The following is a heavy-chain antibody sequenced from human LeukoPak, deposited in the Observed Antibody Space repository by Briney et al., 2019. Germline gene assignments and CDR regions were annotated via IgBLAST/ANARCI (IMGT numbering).Heavy chain of an antibody. V-gene: IGHV3-15*07. Sequence: GGSLRLSCAASGFTFSNAWMNWVRQAPGKGLEWVGRIKSKTDGGTTDYAAPVKGRFTISRDDSKNTLYLQVNSLKTEDTAVYYCTTAGGSGSYYLFDYWGQGTLVTVSS. CDR3: TTAGGSGSYYLFDY. CDR2: IKSKTDGGTT. CDR1: GFTFSNAW. D-gene: IGHD3-10*01. J-gene: IGHJ4*02.